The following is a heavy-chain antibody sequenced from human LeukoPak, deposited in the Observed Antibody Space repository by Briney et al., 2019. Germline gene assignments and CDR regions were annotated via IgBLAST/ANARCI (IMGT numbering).Heavy chain of an antibody. V-gene: IGHV3-9*01. J-gene: IGHJ3*02. Sequence: GGSLRLSCAASGFTFDDYAMHWVRQAPGKGLEWVSGISWNSGSIGYADSVKGRFTISRDNAKTSLYVQMNSLRAEDTAVYYCARIRGGFFDAFDIWGQGTMVTVSS. CDR3: ARIRGGFFDAFDI. CDR2: ISWNSGSI. CDR1: GFTFDDYA. D-gene: IGHD3-16*01.